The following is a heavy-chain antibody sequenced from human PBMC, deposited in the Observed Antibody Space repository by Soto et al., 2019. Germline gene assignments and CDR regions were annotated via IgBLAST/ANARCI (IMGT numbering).Heavy chain of an antibody. Sequence: SETLSLTCTVSGGSISSGGYYWSWIRQHPXKGLEWIGYIYYSGSTYYNPSLKSRVTISVDTSKNQFSLKLSSVTAADTAVYYCARVYYDILTGYPYFDYWGQGTLVTVSS. CDR2: IYYSGST. D-gene: IGHD3-9*01. CDR1: GGSISSGGYY. J-gene: IGHJ4*02. V-gene: IGHV4-31*03. CDR3: ARVYYDILTGYPYFDY.